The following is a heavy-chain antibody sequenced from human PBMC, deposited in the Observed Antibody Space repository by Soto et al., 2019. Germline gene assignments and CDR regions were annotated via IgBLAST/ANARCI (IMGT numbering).Heavy chain of an antibody. J-gene: IGHJ5*02. CDR2: ISFDEQHT. V-gene: IGHV3-30*18. CDR1: GFTFSNYG. CDR3: AKDRTDHFWTGFCES. Sequence: QVQLVESGGGVVQPGRSLRLSCSTSGFTFSNYGMHWFRQAPGKGLEWLAVISFDEQHTDYADSVKDRFAISRDNAKNTLYLQMSSLRAEDTAVYFCAKDRTDHFWTGFCESWGQGALVTVSS. D-gene: IGHD3-3*02.